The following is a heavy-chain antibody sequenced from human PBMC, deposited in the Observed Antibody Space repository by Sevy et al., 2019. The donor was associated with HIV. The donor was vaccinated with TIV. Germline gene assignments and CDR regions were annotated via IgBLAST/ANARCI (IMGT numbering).Heavy chain of an antibody. V-gene: IGHV3-21*01. CDR3: AREYYDILTGYSPSYDY. Sequence: GGSLRLSCAASGFTFSSYSMNWVRQAPGKGLEWVSSINSSSSYIYYADSVKGRFTISRDNAKNSLYLQMNSLRAEDTAVYYCAREYYDILTGYSPSYDYWGQGTLVTVSS. CDR2: INSSSSYI. D-gene: IGHD3-9*01. CDR1: GFTFSSYS. J-gene: IGHJ4*02.